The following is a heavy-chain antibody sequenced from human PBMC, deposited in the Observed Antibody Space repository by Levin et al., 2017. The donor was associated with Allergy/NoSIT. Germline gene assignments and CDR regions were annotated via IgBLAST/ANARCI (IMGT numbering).Heavy chain of an antibody. CDR2: IGGGGTNT. D-gene: IGHD3-16*01. CDR1: GFTFSSFA. CDR3: AKALGSIDPFDI. J-gene: IGHJ3*02. Sequence: GESLKISRAASGFTFSSFAMGWVRQAPGKGLEWVSSIGGGGTNTFYADSVKGRFTISRDNSKNTLHLQMNSLKAEDTAVYYCAKALGSIDPFDIWGQGTMVSVSS. V-gene: IGHV3-23*01.